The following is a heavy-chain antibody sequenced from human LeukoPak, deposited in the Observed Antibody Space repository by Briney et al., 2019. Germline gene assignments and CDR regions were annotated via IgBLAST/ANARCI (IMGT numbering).Heavy chain of an antibody. J-gene: IGHJ6*02. CDR3: ANSWGKTTVTTEYYYYGMDV. D-gene: IGHD4-17*01. Sequence: PGGSLRLSCVTSGISFSSNSMNWVRQAAGGGLEWLSSISTSSSYIYYADSVKGRFTISRDNSKNTLYLQMNSLRAEDTAVYYCANSWGKTTVTTEYYYYGMDVWGQGTTVTVSS. V-gene: IGHV3-21*01. CDR2: ISTSSSYI. CDR1: GISFSSNS.